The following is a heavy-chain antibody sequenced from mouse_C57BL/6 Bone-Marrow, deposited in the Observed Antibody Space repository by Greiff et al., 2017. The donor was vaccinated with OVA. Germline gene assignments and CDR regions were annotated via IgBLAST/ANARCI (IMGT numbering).Heavy chain of an antibody. J-gene: IGHJ1*03. D-gene: IGHD1-1*01. V-gene: IGHV1-82*01. Sequence: QVQLQQSGPELVKPGASVKISCKASGYAFSSSWMNWVQQRPGKGLEWIGRIYPGDGDTNYNGKFKGKATLTADKSSSTAYMQLSSLTSEDAAVYFCARCYGSRYFDVWGTGTTVTVSS. CDR2: IYPGDGDT. CDR1: GYAFSSSW. CDR3: ARCYGSRYFDV.